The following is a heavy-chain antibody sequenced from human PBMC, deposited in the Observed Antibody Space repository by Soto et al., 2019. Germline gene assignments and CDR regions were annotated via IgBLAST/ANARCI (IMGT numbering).Heavy chain of an antibody. D-gene: IGHD3-3*01. CDR1: GYTFTGYF. Sequence: QVQLVQSGAEVKKPGASVKVSCRASGYTFTGYFMHWVRQAPGQGLEWMGWINPNSGATKYAQKFQGTVTLSRDTSIRTAYMELSGLRSDDTAVYYCARGGGTILAPLPWGQGTLVTVSS. CDR2: INPNSGAT. V-gene: IGHV1-2*02. J-gene: IGHJ5*02. CDR3: ARGGGTILAPLP.